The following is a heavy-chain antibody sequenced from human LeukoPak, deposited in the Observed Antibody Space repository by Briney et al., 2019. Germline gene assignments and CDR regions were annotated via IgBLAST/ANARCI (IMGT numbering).Heavy chain of an antibody. D-gene: IGHD2-2*01. Sequence: GGSLRLSCAASGFTFSSYGMHWVRQAPGKGLEWVAVIWYGGSNKYYADSVKGRFTISRDNSKNTLYLQMNSLRAEDTAVYYCARDPTRVVVPAAPDYWGQGTLVTVSS. CDR1: GFTFSSYG. CDR3: ARDPTRVVVPAAPDY. CDR2: IWYGGSNK. J-gene: IGHJ4*02. V-gene: IGHV3-33*01.